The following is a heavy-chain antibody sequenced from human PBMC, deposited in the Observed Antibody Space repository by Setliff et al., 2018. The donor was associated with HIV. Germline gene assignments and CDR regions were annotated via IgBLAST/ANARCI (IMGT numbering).Heavy chain of an antibody. CDR2: IVPLLGIA. CDR1: GGTFSNYA. Sequence: RASVKVSCKASGGTFSNYAISWVRQAPGQGLEWMGGIVPLLGIATYAQNFRGRIAISADKSTDTAYMELSTLRFEDTAVYYCASRAAGPSGRFFYYFNQWGQGTLVTVSS. CDR3: ASRAAGPSGRFFYYFNQ. D-gene: IGHD1-26*01. V-gene: IGHV1-69*10. J-gene: IGHJ4*02.